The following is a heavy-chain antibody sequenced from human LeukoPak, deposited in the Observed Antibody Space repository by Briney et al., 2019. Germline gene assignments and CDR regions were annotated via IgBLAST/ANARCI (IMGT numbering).Heavy chain of an antibody. CDR1: GFTFSSYG. CDR2: IRYDGSNK. Sequence: GGSLRLSCAASGFTFSSYGMHWVRQAPGKGLEWVAFIRYDGSNKYYADSVKGRFTISRDNSKNTLYLQMNSLRAEDTAVYYCAKDPSVRPVYFVYWGQGTLVTVSS. D-gene: IGHD6-19*01. J-gene: IGHJ4*02. CDR3: AKDPSVRPVYFVY. V-gene: IGHV3-30*02.